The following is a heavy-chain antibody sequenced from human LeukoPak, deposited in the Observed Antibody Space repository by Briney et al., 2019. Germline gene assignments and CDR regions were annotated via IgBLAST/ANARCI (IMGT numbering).Heavy chain of an antibody. CDR1: GGSISSYY. Sequence: KISETLSLTCTVSGGSISSYYWSWIRQPAGKGLEWIGRIYTSGSTNYNPSLKSRVTMSIDTSKKQFSLSLTSVTVADTAVYYCARGGGPPSNIDYWGQGTLVTVSS. CDR2: IYTSGST. D-gene: IGHD3-16*01. V-gene: IGHV4-4*07. J-gene: IGHJ4*02. CDR3: ARGGGPPSNIDY.